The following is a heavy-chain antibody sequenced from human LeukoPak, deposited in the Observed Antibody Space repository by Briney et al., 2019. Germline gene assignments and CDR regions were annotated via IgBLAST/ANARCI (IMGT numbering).Heavy chain of an antibody. CDR3: ARVRLSGTYLDAFDI. Sequence: KSSETLSLTCTVSGGSVSSYYWSWIRQPPGKGLEWIGYIYYSGSTNYNPSLKSRVTISVDTSKNRFSLKLNSITTADTAVYYCARVRLSGTYLDAFDIWGQGTMVTVSS. J-gene: IGHJ3*02. D-gene: IGHD1-26*01. V-gene: IGHV4-59*02. CDR1: GGSVSSYY. CDR2: IYYSGST.